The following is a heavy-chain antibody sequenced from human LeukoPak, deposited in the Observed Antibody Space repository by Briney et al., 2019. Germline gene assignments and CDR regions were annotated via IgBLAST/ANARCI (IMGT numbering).Heavy chain of an antibody. CDR2: IYYSGST. J-gene: IGHJ5*02. CDR1: GGSISSSSYY. D-gene: IGHD2-2*01. V-gene: IGHV4-39*01. CDR3: ARQFLVAFGEYQLPTWFDP. Sequence: SETLSLTCTVSGGSISSSSYYWGWIRQPPGKGLEWIGSIYYSGSTYYNPSLKSRVTISVDTSKNQFSLKLSSVTAADTAVYYCARQFLVAFGEYQLPTWFDPWGQGTLVTVTS.